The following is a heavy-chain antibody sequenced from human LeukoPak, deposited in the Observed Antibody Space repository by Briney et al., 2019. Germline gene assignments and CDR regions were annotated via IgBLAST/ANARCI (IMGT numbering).Heavy chain of an antibody. CDR1: GGSFSGYY. D-gene: IGHD1-1*01. CDR2: INHSGST. CDR3: ARGHPGRYHAFDI. J-gene: IGHJ3*02. Sequence: SETLSLTCAVYGGSFSGYYWSWIRQPPGKGLEWIGEINHSGSTNYNPSFKSRVTISVDTSKNQFSLKLSSVTAADTAVYYCARGHPGRYHAFDIWGQGTMVTVSS. V-gene: IGHV4-34*01.